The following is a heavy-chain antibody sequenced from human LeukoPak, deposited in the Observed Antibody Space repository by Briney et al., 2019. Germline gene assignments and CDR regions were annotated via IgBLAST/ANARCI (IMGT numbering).Heavy chain of an antibody. D-gene: IGHD5-18*01. CDR1: GFTVSSNY. CDR2: IYSGGST. V-gene: IGHV3-53*01. Sequence: GGSPRLSCAASGFTVSSNYMSWVRQAPGKGLEWVSLIYSGGSTYSADSVKGRFTISRDNSKNTLYLQMHSLRAEDTAVYYCARGYSYGSLMATKSYFDYWGQGTLVTVSS. CDR3: ARGYSYGSLMATKSYFDY. J-gene: IGHJ4*02.